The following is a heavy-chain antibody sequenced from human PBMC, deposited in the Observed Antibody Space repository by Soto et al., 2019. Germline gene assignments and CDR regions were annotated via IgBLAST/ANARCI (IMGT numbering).Heavy chain of an antibody. D-gene: IGHD4-17*01. V-gene: IGHV3-30-3*01. CDR3: ARDHSSYGDVTYYGMDV. CDR2: ISYDGSNK. Sequence: GGSLRLSCAASGLTFSSYAMHWVRQAPGKGLEWVAVISYDGSNKYYADSVKGRFTISRDNSKNTLYLQMNSLRAEDTAVYYCARDHSSYGDVTYYGMDVWGQGTTVTVSS. J-gene: IGHJ6*02. CDR1: GLTFSSYA.